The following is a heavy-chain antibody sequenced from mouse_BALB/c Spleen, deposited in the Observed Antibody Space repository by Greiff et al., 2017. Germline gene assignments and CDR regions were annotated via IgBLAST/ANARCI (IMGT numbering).Heavy chain of an antibody. CDR3: ARVIYYGNYYFDY. D-gene: IGHD2-1*01. J-gene: IGHJ2*01. CDR1: GFTFSSYA. Sequence: EVKLMESGGGLVKPGGSLKLSCAASGFTFSSYAMSWVRQTPEKRLEWVASISSGGSTYYPDSVKGRFTISRDNARNILYLQMSSLRSEDTAMYYCARVIYYGNYYFDYWGQGTTLTVSS. CDR2: ISSGGST. V-gene: IGHV5-6-5*01.